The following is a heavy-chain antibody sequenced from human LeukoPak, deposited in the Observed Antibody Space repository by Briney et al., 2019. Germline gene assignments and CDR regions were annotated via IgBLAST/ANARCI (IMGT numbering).Heavy chain of an antibody. CDR1: GGSVSDYY. Sequence: SETLSLTCTISGGSVSDYYWSWIRQSPGKGLEWIGYIYYTGSTTYNPSLKSRVTMSVDTSKNQFSLKLSSVTAADTAVYYCARDKAVRWFGDLEIDYWGQGTLVTVSS. D-gene: IGHD3-10*01. CDR3: ARDKAVRWFGDLEIDY. V-gene: IGHV4-59*02. J-gene: IGHJ4*02. CDR2: IYYTGST.